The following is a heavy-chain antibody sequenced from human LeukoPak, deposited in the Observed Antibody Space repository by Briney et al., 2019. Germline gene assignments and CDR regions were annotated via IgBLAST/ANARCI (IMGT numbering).Heavy chain of an antibody. CDR1: GGSFSGHY. CDR3: ARGPHIAAAGTGRFWNY. J-gene: IGHJ4*02. CDR2: INHSGST. V-gene: IGHV4-34*01. D-gene: IGHD6-13*01. Sequence: SETLSLTCAVYGGSFSGHYWSWIRQPPGKGLEWIGEINHSGSTNYNPSLKSRVTISVDTSKNQFSLKLRSVTAGDTAVYYCARGPHIAAAGTGRFWNYWGQGTLVTVSS.